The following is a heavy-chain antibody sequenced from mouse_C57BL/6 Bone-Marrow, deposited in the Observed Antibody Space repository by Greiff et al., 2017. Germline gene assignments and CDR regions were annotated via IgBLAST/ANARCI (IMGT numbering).Heavy chain of an antibody. CDR3: ARDGYYGSSYYAMDY. D-gene: IGHD1-1*01. J-gene: IGHJ4*01. CDR2: ISNGGGST. CDR1: GFTFSDYY. Sequence: EVKVVESGGGLVQPGGSLKLSCAASGFTFSDYYMYWVRQTPEKRLEWVAYISNGGGSTYYPDTVKGRFTISRDNAKNTLYLQMSRLKSEDTAMYYCARDGYYGSSYYAMDYWGQGTSVTVSS. V-gene: IGHV5-12*01.